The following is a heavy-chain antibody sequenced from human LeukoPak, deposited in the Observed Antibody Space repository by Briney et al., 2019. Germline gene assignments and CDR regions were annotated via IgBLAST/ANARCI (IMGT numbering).Heavy chain of an antibody. Sequence: SETLSLTCTVPGGSISSGDYYWSWIRQPPGKGLEWIGYIYYSGSTYYNPSLKSRVTISVDTSKNQFSLKLSSVTAADTAVYYCARGPTWFGELFPAFDIWGQGTMVTVSS. CDR1: GGSISSGDYY. CDR3: ARGPTWFGELFPAFDI. V-gene: IGHV4-30-4*01. D-gene: IGHD3-10*01. J-gene: IGHJ3*02. CDR2: IYYSGST.